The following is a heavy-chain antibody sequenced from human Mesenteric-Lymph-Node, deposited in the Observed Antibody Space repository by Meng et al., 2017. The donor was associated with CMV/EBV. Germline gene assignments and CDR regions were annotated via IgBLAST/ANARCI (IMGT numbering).Heavy chain of an antibody. CDR3: ARDRDTDWYSPFDY. J-gene: IGHJ4*02. CDR1: GFTFTSFG. Sequence: VQLVQSGPEVKSPGASGQVSCRTSGFTFTSFGFTWVRQAPGQGLEWMGRISPNTGDTIYEENFQGRVTMTRDTSINTAYMEVNRLNSDDTAMYYCARDRDTDWYSPFDYWGPGTLVTVSS. D-gene: IGHD3-9*01. V-gene: IGHV1-2*06. CDR2: ISPNTGDT.